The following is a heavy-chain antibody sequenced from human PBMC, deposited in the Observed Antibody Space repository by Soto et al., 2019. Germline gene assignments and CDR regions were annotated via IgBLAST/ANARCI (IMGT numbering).Heavy chain of an antibody. Sequence: ASVKVSCKASGYTFTSYGISWVRQAPGQGLEWMGWISAYNGNTNYAQKLQGRVTMTTDTSTSTAYMELRSLRSDDTAVYYCAGSRIAAAVGRYYYYYMDVWGKGTTVTVSS. D-gene: IGHD6-13*01. V-gene: IGHV1-18*01. CDR2: ISAYNGNT. CDR3: AGSRIAAAVGRYYYYYMDV. CDR1: GYTFTSYG. J-gene: IGHJ6*03.